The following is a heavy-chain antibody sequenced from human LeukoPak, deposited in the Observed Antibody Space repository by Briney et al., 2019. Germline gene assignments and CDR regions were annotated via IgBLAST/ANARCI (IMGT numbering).Heavy chain of an antibody. Sequence: SETLSLTCAVYGGSFSGYYWSWIRQPPGKGLEWIGEINHSGSTNYNPSLKSRVTISVDTSKNQFPLKLSSVTAADTAVYYCARGAYYDSSGSPFCLDYWGQGTLVTVSS. V-gene: IGHV4-34*01. CDR3: ARGAYYDSSGSPFCLDY. J-gene: IGHJ4*02. CDR1: GGSFSGYY. D-gene: IGHD3-22*01. CDR2: INHSGST.